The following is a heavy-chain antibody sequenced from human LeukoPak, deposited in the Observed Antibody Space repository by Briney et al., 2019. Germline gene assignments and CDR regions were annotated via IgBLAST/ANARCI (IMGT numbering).Heavy chain of an antibody. Sequence: GGSLRLSCAASGFTFNSCAMSWIRQAPGKALEWVSGISDSGDTTYYADSVKGRFTISRDNSKNTLSLQMNSLRAGDTAVYYCATGRGGGNSVYFDNWGQGTLDTVSS. V-gene: IGHV3-23*01. CDR2: ISDSGDTT. CDR3: ATGRGGGNSVYFDN. CDR1: GFTFNSCA. J-gene: IGHJ4*02. D-gene: IGHD4-23*01.